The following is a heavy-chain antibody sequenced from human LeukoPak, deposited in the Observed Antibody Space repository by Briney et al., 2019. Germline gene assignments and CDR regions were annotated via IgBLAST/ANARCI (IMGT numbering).Heavy chain of an antibody. Sequence: GASVKVSCKASGYTFTDYYMHWVRQAPGQGLEWMGWINPDSGGTRYSQKFQGRVTMTRDTSINTVYMELSRLRSDDTAVYYCARDRGSSWYADYWGQGTLVTVSS. CDR2: INPDSGGT. V-gene: IGHV1-2*02. CDR1: GYTFTDYY. CDR3: ARDRGSSWYADY. J-gene: IGHJ4*02. D-gene: IGHD6-13*01.